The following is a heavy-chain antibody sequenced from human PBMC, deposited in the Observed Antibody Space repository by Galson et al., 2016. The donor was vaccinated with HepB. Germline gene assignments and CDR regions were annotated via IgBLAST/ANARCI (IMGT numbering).Heavy chain of an antibody. V-gene: IGHV1-69*06. CDR3: ARDLSFHQGPIGLPPGALLQEHL. D-gene: IGHD1-26*01. J-gene: IGHJ6*01. Sequence: SVKVSCQASGGTFTSYVITWVRQAPGQGLEWMGGIIPIFGTGNYAQKSQGRVTTIADKSTSTAYMELSSLRSEDTAVYYCARDLSFHQGPIGLPPGALLQEHLWG. CDR2: IIPIFGTG. CDR1: GGTFTSYV.